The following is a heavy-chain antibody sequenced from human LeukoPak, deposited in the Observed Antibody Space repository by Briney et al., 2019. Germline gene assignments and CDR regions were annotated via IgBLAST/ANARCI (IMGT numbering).Heavy chain of an antibody. CDR1: GGSISGYY. Sequence: SETLSLTCTVSGGSISGYYWSWIRQPAGQGLEWIGRIYTNGDTKFNPSLKSRVTMSVDTSRNQLSLKLRPVTAADTAVYYCARAAGAAGGQYFDYWGQGTLVTVSS. CDR3: ARAAGAAGGQYFDY. V-gene: IGHV4-4*07. CDR2: IYTNGDT. D-gene: IGHD6-13*01. J-gene: IGHJ4*02.